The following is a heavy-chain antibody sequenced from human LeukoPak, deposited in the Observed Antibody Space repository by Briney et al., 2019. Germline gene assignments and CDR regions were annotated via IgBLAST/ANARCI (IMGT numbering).Heavy chain of an antibody. CDR1: GFTVSSNY. J-gene: IGHJ3*02. V-gene: IGHV3-53*01. D-gene: IGHD2-15*01. Sequence: GGSLRLSCAASGFTVSSNYMSWVRQAPGKGLEWVSVIYSGGSTYYADSVKGRFTISRDNSKNTLYLQMNSLRAEDTAVYYCAREGIVVVVADDAFDIWSQGTMVTVSS. CDR2: IYSGGST. CDR3: AREGIVVVVADDAFDI.